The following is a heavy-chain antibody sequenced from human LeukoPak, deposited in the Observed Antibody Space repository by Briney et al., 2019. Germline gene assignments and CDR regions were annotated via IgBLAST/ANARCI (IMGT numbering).Heavy chain of an antibody. CDR2: INPNSGGT. J-gene: IGHJ3*02. D-gene: IGHD3-22*01. Sequence: GATVKVSCKASGYTFTGYYMHWVRQAPGQGLEWMGWINPNSGGTNYAQKFQGRVTMTRDTSISTAYMELSRLRSDDTAVYYCARVSSVFFLLMGYDSSGLGAFDIWGQGTMVTVSS. CDR1: GYTFTGYY. V-gene: IGHV1-2*02. CDR3: ARVSSVFFLLMGYDSSGLGAFDI.